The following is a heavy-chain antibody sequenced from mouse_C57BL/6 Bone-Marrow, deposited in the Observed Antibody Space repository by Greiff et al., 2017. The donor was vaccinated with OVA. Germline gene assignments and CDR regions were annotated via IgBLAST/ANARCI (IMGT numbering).Heavy chain of an antibody. V-gene: IGHV5-15*04. D-gene: IGHD1-1*01. Sequence: EVKLMESGGGLVQPGGSLKLSCAASGFTFSDYGMAWVRQAPRKGPEWVAFISNLAYSIYYADTVTGRFTISRENAKNTLYLEMSSLRSEDTAMYYCARRDYGSSYVGYFDVWGTGTTVTVSS. CDR2: ISNLAYSI. CDR1: GFTFSDYG. J-gene: IGHJ1*03. CDR3: ARRDYGSSYVGYFDV.